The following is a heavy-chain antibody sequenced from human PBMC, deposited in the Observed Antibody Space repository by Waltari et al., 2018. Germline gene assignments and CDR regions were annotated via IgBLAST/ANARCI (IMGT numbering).Heavy chain of an antibody. V-gene: IGHV4-34*01. D-gene: IGHD3-16*01. CDR1: GGSFSGYY. J-gene: IGHJ6*03. CDR2: INHSGST. CDR3: ARVGSGRIYYMDV. Sequence: QVQLQQWGAGLLKPSETLSLTCAVYGGSFSGYYWSWIRQPPGKGLEWIGEINHSGSTNYNPSLKSRVTISVDTSKNQFSLKLSSVTAADTAVYYCARVGSGRIYYMDVWGKGTTVTVSS.